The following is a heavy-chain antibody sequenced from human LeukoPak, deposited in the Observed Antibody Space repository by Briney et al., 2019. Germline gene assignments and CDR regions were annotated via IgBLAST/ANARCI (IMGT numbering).Heavy chain of an antibody. Sequence: GGSLRLSCAASGFTFSSYSMNWVRQAPGKGLEYVSAITSNGGTTYYANSVRGRFTISRDNSKNTLYLQMSSLRAEDMAVYYCARAYGSGNYFDDWGQGTLVTVSS. V-gene: IGHV3-64*01. J-gene: IGHJ4*02. D-gene: IGHD3-10*01. CDR3: ARAYGSGNYFDD. CDR1: GFTFSSYS. CDR2: ITSNGGTT.